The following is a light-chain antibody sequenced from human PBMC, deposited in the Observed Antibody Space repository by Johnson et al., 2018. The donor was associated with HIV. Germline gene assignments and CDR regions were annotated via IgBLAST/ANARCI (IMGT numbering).Light chain of an antibody. J-gene: IGLJ1*01. CDR2: DNN. CDR1: SSNIGNNY. Sequence: QSVLTQPPSVSAAPGQKVTISCSGSSSNIGNNYVSWYQQLPGTAPKLLIYDNNKRPSGIPDRLSGSKSGTSATLGITGLQTGDEADYYCGTWDSSLSAAFYVFGTGTKVTVL. V-gene: IGLV1-51*01. CDR3: GTWDSSLSAAFYV.